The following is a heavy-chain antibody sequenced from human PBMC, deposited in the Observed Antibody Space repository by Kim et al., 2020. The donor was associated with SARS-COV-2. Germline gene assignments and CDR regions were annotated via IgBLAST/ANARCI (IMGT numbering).Heavy chain of an antibody. Sequence: SQTLSLTCAISGDSVSSNSAAWNWIRQSPSRGLEWLGRTYYRSEWYNDYSVSVKSRITINPDTSKNQFSLQLNSVTPEDTAVYYCARGRFAPGYSFGMDVWGQGTTVTVSS. CDR1: GDSVSSNSAA. CDR2: TYYRSEWYN. D-gene: IGHD3-3*01. CDR3: ARGRFAPGYSFGMDV. J-gene: IGHJ6*02. V-gene: IGHV6-1*01.